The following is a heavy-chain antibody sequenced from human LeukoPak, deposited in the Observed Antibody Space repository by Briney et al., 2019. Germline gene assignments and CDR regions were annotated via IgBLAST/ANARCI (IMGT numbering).Heavy chain of an antibody. D-gene: IGHD3-22*01. J-gene: IGHJ4*02. Sequence: SETLSLTCTVSGGSISSSNYFWGWIRQPPGKGLEWIGSIYYSGSTYYTPSLNSRVTISVDTSKNQFSLKLSSVTAADTAVYYCARTDDSSGPTSPNFDYWGQGTLVTVSS. CDR1: GGSISSSNYF. CDR2: IYYSGST. V-gene: IGHV4-39*01. CDR3: ARTDDSSGPTSPNFDY.